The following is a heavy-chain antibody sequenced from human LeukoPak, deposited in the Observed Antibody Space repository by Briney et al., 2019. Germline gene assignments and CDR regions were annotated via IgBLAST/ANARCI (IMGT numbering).Heavy chain of an antibody. CDR3: ARERAYYYDSSGLYNAFDI. J-gene: IGHJ3*02. V-gene: IGHV1-2*02. Sequence: ASVKVSCKASGYTFTGYYMHWVRQAPGQGLEWIGWINPNSGGTNYAQKFQGRVTMTRDTSISTAYMELSRLRSHDTAVYYCARERAYYYDSSGLYNAFDIWGQGTMVTVSS. CDR2: INPNSGGT. CDR1: GYTFTGYY. D-gene: IGHD3-22*01.